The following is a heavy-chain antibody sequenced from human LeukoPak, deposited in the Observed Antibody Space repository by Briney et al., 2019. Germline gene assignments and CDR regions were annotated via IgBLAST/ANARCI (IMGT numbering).Heavy chain of an antibody. J-gene: IGHJ3*02. Sequence: PSETLSLTCAVSGYSISSGYYWGWIRQPPGKGLEWIVSIYHSGSTYYNPSLKSRVTISVDTSKNQFSLKLSSVTAADTAVYYCARQGDSLADAFDIWGQGTMVTVSS. CDR2: IYHSGST. D-gene: IGHD2-21*01. CDR3: ARQGDSLADAFDI. V-gene: IGHV4-38-2*01. CDR1: GYSISSGYY.